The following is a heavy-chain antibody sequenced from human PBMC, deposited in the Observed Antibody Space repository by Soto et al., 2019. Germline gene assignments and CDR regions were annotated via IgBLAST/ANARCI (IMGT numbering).Heavy chain of an antibody. CDR3: ASVPGYCSSTSCYPIDY. D-gene: IGHD2-2*01. V-gene: IGHV3-21*01. CDR1: GFTFSSYS. CDR2: ISSSSSYI. J-gene: IGHJ4*02. Sequence: GGSLRLSCAASGFTFSSYSMNWVRQAPGKGLEWVSSISSSSSYIYYADSVKGRFTISRDNAKNSLYLQMNSLRAEDTAVYYCASVPGYCSSTSCYPIDYWGQGTLVTVSS.